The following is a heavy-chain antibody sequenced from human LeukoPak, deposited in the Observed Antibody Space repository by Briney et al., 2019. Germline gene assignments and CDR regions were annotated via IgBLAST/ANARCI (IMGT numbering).Heavy chain of an antibody. CDR1: GFTFSSYE. J-gene: IGHJ4*02. CDR3: AKEETTVVTPDQVFDY. V-gene: IGHV3-48*03. D-gene: IGHD4-23*01. Sequence: GGSLRLSCAASGFTFSSYEMNWVRQAPGKGLEWVSYISSSGSTIYYADSVKGRFTISRDNSKNTLYLQMNSLRAEDTAVYYCAKEETTVVTPDQVFDYWGQGTLVTVSS. CDR2: ISSSGSTI.